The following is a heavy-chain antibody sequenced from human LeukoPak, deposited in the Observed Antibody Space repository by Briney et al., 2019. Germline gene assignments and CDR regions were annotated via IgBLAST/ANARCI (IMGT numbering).Heavy chain of an antibody. D-gene: IGHD6-13*01. J-gene: IGHJ4*02. CDR2: ISSNGGST. Sequence: GGSLRLSCAASGFTVRSMHMSWVRQAPGKGLEYVSAISSNGGSTYYANSVKGRFTISRDNSKNTLYLQMGSLRAEDMAVYYCARAAGSSWYYFDYWGQGTLVTVSS. CDR1: GFTVRSMH. CDR3: ARAAGSSWYYFDY. V-gene: IGHV3-64*01.